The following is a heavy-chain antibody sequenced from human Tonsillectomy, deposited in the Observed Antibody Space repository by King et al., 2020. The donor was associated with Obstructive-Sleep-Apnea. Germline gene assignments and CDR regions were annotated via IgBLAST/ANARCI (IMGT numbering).Heavy chain of an antibody. CDR2: IYYSGST. D-gene: IGHD3-22*01. V-gene: IGHV4-39*07. J-gene: IGHJ4*02. CDR1: GGSISSSSYY. Sequence: LQLQESGPGLVKPSETLSLTCTVSGGSISSSSYYWGWIRQPPGKGLEWIGSIYYSGSTYYNPSLKSRVTISVDTSKNQFSLKLSSVTAADTAVYYCARGEGITMIVVVITTPFDYWGQGTLVTVSS. CDR3: ARGEGITMIVVVITTPFDY.